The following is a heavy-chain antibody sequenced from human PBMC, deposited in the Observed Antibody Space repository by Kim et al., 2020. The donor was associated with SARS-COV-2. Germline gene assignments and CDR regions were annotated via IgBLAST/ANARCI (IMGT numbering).Heavy chain of an antibody. D-gene: IGHD6-19*01. V-gene: IGHV3-7*03. CDR3: ASDPREVIAVAVPDY. J-gene: IGHJ4*02. Sequence: DSVKGRFTISRDNAKNSLYLQMNSLRAEDTAVYYCASDPREVIAVAVPDYWGQGTLVTVSS.